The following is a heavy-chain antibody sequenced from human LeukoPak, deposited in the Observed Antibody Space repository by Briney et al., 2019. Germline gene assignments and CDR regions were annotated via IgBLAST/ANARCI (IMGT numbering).Heavy chain of an antibody. CDR2: IYYSGST. V-gene: IGHV4-59*01. CDR3: AGGDIAFDY. CDR1: GGSISSYY. Sequence: SETLSLTCTVSGGSISSYYWSWIRQPPGKGLEWIGYIYYSGSTNYNPSLKSRVTISVDTSKNQFSLKLSSVTAADTAVYYCAGGDIAFDYWGQGTLVTVSS. D-gene: IGHD2-15*01. J-gene: IGHJ4*02.